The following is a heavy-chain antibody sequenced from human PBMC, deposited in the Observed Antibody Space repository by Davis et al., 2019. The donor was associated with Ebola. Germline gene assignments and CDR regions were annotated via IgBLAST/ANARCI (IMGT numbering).Heavy chain of an antibody. V-gene: IGHV3-23*01. CDR3: ARDPRQDCSSTSCYTGYFDY. D-gene: IGHD2-2*02. J-gene: IGHJ4*02. Sequence: GESLKISCAASGFTFSSYAMSWVRQAPGKGLEWVSAISGSGGSTYYADSVKGRFTISRDNSKNTLYLQMNSLRAEDTAVYYCARDPRQDCSSTSCYTGYFDYWGQGTLVTVSS. CDR1: GFTFSSYA. CDR2: ISGSGGST.